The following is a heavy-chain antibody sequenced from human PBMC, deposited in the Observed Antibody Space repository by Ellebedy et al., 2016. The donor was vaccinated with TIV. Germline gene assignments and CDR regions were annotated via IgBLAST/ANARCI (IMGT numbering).Heavy chain of an antibody. CDR2: VSAYSGNT. D-gene: IGHD5-24*01. Sequence: AASVKVSCKSSGYTFIDYGITWVRQAPGQGLDWMGWVSAYSGNTNYAQKFQGRVTITRDTSASTAYMELSSLRSEDTAVYYCARGQRWLQFEVSYYGMDVWGQGTTVTVSS. J-gene: IGHJ6*02. V-gene: IGHV1-18*01. CDR3: ARGQRWLQFEVSYYGMDV. CDR1: GYTFIDYG.